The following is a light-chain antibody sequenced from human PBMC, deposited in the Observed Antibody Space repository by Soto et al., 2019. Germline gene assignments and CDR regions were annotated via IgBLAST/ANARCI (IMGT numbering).Light chain of an antibody. J-gene: IGKJ2*01. V-gene: IGKV1-39*01. CDR1: QNISNF. Sequence: DIPMTQSPSSLSASVGDRVTITCRASQNISNFLNWYQQKPGKAPNLLIYTASSLQSGVPSRFSGSGSGTDFTLTISSLQPDDFATYFCQQSYYAPAFGQGTKLEIK. CDR3: QQSYYAPA. CDR2: TAS.